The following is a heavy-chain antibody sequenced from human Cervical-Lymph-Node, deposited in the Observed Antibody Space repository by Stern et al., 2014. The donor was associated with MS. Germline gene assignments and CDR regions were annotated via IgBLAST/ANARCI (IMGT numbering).Heavy chain of an antibody. CDR1: GFTFSSSG. Sequence: DQLVESGGAVVQPGRSLRLSCAASGFTFSSSGMHWVRQAPGQGLEWVTVISYDGNHKYYAASVKGRFTISRDNSKNTLHLQMNSVTPDDTAIYYCARDYEDTSMLFDHWGQGTLVTVSS. D-gene: IGHD2-8*01. V-gene: IGHV3-30*03. CDR3: ARDYEDTSMLFDH. CDR2: ISYDGNHK. J-gene: IGHJ4*02.